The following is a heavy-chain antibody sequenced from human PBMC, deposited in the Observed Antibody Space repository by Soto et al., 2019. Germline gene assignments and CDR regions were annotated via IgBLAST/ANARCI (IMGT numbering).Heavy chain of an antibody. CDR2: INKDGSQK. CDR3: VRELGLAY. Sequence: AVVSLRISCAASGFTLSNYWMTWVRQAPGKGLEWVANINKDGSQKNYVDSVKGRFTIARDNGQNSLSLQINSLRVEDTAVYYCVRELGLAYWGQGALVTVSS. CDR1: GFTLSNYW. J-gene: IGHJ4*02. D-gene: IGHD7-27*01. V-gene: IGHV3-7*03.